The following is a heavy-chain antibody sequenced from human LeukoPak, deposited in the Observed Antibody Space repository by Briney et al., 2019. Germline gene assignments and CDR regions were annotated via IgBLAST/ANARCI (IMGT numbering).Heavy chain of an antibody. CDR2: IYTSGST. CDR3: ARDQANFYPTVGWFDP. V-gene: IGHV4-4*07. D-gene: IGHD1-1*01. Sequence: ASETLSLTCTVSGGSISSYYWSWIRQPAGKGLEWIGRIYTSGSTNYNPSLKSRVTMSVDTSKNQFSLKLNSVTAADTAVYYCARDQANFYPTVGWFDPWGQGTLVTVSS. J-gene: IGHJ5*02. CDR1: GGSISSYY.